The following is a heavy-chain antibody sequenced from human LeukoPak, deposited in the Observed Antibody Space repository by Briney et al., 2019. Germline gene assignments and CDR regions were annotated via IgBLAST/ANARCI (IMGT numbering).Heavy chain of an antibody. CDR2: IYYSGST. V-gene: IGHV4-31*03. CDR1: GGSISSSSYY. J-gene: IGHJ4*02. Sequence: SETLSLTCTVSGGSISSSSYYWGWIRQHPGKGLEWIGYIYYSGSTYYNPSLKSRVTISVDTSKNQFSLKLSSVTAADTAVYYCARATAMVRNFDYWGQGTLVTVSS. CDR3: ARATAMVRNFDY. D-gene: IGHD5-18*01.